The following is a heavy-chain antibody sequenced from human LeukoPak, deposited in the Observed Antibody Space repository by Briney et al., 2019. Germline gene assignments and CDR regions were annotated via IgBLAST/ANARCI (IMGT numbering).Heavy chain of an antibody. CDR3: AKGPYYNILTGYPIRYPIDY. CDR2: IRYDGSIK. Sequence: GGSLRLSCAASGFTLSSYAMSWVRQAPGKGLEWVAFIRYDGSIKYYADSVKGRFTISRDNSKNTLYLQMNSLRPEDTAVYYCAKGPYYNILTGYPIRYPIDYWGQGTLVTVSS. D-gene: IGHD3-9*01. CDR1: GFTLSSYA. V-gene: IGHV3-30*02. J-gene: IGHJ4*02.